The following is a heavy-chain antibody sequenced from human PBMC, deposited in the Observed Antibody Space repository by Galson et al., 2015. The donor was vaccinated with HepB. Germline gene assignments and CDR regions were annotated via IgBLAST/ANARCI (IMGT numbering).Heavy chain of an antibody. V-gene: IGHV2-70*04. J-gene: IGHJ4*02. CDR1: GFSLSASGMR. D-gene: IGHD3-22*01. CDR2: IDWDGDG. Sequence: PALVKPTQTLTLTCTFSGFSLSASGMRVSWIRQPPGKALEWLARIDWDGDGFYSTSLKTRLTISKDTSKNQVVLKVTNVDPVDTATCYCAQSLFYDHTVYYHPRVNWGQGTLVTVSS. CDR3: AQSLFYDHTVYYHPRVN.